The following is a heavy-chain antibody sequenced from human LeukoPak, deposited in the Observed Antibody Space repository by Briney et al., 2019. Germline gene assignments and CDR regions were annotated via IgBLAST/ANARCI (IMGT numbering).Heavy chain of an antibody. J-gene: IGHJ4*02. CDR1: GGPISSDY. CDR3: ARGGKAVAGNDY. V-gene: IGHV4-59*08. D-gene: IGHD6-19*01. Sequence: PSETLSLTCTVSGGPISSDYWSWIRQPPGKGLEWIGYISYSGSTNYNPSLKSRVTISVDTSKNQFSLKLSSVTAADTAVYYCARGGKAVAGNDYWGQGTLVTVSS. CDR2: ISYSGST.